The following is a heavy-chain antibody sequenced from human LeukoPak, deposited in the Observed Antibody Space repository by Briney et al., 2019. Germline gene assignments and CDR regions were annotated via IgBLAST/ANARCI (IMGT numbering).Heavy chain of an antibody. V-gene: IGHV3-23*01. CDR3: ANPTGSGLGAFDI. CDR2: ISGSGGST. D-gene: IGHD3-10*01. J-gene: IGHJ3*02. Sequence: GGSLRLSCAASGFTFSSYAMSWVRQAPGKGLEWVSAISGSGGSTYYADSVKGRFTISRDNSKNTLYLQMNSLRAEDTAVYYCANPTGSGLGAFDIWGQGTMVTVSS. CDR1: GFTFSSYA.